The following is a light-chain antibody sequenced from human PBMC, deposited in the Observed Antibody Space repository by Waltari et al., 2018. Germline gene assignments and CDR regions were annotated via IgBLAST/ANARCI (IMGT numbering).Light chain of an antibody. CDR1: SGSVSTTSY. CDR2: KGS. CDR3: QTGGHGTWV. V-gene: IGLV8-61*01. Sequence: QTVVTQEPSLSVSPGGTVTLTCALTSGSVSTTSYATWYQQTPGQPPRTLVYKGSSRSSGVPDRFSGSVLGNTAALTISSVQSEDEADYYCQTGGHGTWVFGGGTKLTVL. J-gene: IGLJ3*02.